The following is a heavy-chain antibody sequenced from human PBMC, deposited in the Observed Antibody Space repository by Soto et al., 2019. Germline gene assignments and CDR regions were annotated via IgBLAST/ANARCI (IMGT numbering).Heavy chain of an antibody. Sequence: QVQLVESGGGVVQPGRSLRLSCAASGFTFSRYGMHWVRQAPGKGLEWVAVISYDGSNKYYADSVKGRFTISRDNSKNTLYLQMNSLRAEDTAVYYCAKDTFDFWGQGTLVTVCS. J-gene: IGHJ4*02. CDR3: AKDTFDF. CDR2: ISYDGSNK. V-gene: IGHV3-30*18. CDR1: GFTFSRYG.